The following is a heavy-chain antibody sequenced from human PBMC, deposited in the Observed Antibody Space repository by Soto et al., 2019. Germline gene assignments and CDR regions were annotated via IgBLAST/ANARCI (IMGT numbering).Heavy chain of an antibody. D-gene: IGHD3-22*01. CDR2: ISAYNGNT. CDR3: ASGRGYYDSSGYYLQDFDY. Sequence: ALVKVACKTSGYTFTSYGVSWVRKAPGQGLEWMGWISAYNGNTNYAQKLQGRVTMTTDTSTSTAYMELRSLRSDDTAVYYCASGRGYYDSSGYYLQDFDYWGQGTLVTVSS. J-gene: IGHJ4*02. CDR1: GYTFTSYG. V-gene: IGHV1-18*01.